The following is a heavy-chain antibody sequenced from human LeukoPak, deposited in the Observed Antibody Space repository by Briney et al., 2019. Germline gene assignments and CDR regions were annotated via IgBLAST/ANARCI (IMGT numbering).Heavy chain of an antibody. V-gene: IGHV3-30-3*01. CDR3: ASSPGDGSGPIGY. CDR1: GFTFSSYA. J-gene: IGHJ4*02. CDR2: ISYDGSTK. Sequence: PVGSLRLSCAASGFTFSSYAMNWVRQAPGKGLEWVAVISYDGSTKYYTDSVKGRFTISRDNSKNTLYLQMNSLRAEDTAVYYCASSPGDGSGPIGYWGQGTLVTVPS. D-gene: IGHD3-10*01.